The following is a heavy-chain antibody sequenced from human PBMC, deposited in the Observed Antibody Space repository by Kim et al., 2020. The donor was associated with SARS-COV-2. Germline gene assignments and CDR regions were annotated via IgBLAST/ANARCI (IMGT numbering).Heavy chain of an antibody. CDR3: ARRRYDYWSASADEFDY. J-gene: IGHJ4*02. D-gene: IGHD3-3*01. CDR1: GASVITSQYY. Sequence: SETLSLTCNVSGASVITSQYYWAWSRQPPGKGLEWIATLYFGGNTFYNSALKSRVTMSVDASKSQFSLTLSSVTVADTAVDYCARRRYDYWSASADEFDYCGQGTLVTVSS. CDR2: LYFGGNT. V-gene: IGHV4-39*01.